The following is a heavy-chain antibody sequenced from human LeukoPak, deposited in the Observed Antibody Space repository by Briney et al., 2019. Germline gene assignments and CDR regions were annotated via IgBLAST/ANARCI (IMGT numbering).Heavy chain of an antibody. J-gene: IGHJ5*02. D-gene: IGHD1-26*01. CDR2: VYSVGTT. CDR3: GRSLNSGSYADT. V-gene: IGHV3-53*01. Sequence: PGGSLRLSCAASGFTVSSNFMSWVRQAPGKGLEWVSVVYSVGTTYYADSVKGRFTISRDTSRNTLYLQMNSLRVDDTAFYYCGRSLNSGSYADTWGQGTLITVSS. CDR1: GFTVSSNF.